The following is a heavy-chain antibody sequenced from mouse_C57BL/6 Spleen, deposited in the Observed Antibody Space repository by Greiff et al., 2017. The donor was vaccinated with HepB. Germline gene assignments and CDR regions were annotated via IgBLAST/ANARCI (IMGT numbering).Heavy chain of an antibody. CDR2: INPSTGGT. Sequence: VQLQQSGPELVKPGASVKISCKASGYSFTGYYMNWVKQSPEKSLEWIGEINPSTGGTTYNQKFKAKATLTVDKSSSTAYMQLKSLTSEDSAVYYWARYYYGSIRYWYFDVWGTGTTVTVSS. D-gene: IGHD1-1*01. J-gene: IGHJ1*03. CDR3: ARYYYGSIRYWYFDV. V-gene: IGHV1-42*01. CDR1: GYSFTGYY.